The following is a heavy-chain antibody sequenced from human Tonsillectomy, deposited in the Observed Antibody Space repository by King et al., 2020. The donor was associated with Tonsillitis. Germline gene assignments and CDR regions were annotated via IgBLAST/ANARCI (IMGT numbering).Heavy chain of an antibody. CDR1: GFTFSSYA. CDR3: ARDGAWGYCYFQDY. CDR2: ISYDGSNK. V-gene: IGHV3-30*04. J-gene: IGHJ4*02. D-gene: IGHD2-15*01. Sequence: VQLVESGGGVVQPGRSLRLSCAASGFTFSSYAMHWVRQAPGKGLEWVAVISYDGSNKYYADSVKGRFTISRDNSKNTLYLQMNSLRAEDTAVYYCARDGAWGYCYFQDYWGQGTLVTVSS.